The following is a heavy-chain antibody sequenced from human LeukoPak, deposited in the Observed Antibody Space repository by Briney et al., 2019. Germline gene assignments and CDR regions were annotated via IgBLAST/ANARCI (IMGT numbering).Heavy chain of an antibody. CDR1: GDSISSSSYY. J-gene: IGHJ4*02. D-gene: IGHD3/OR15-3a*01. Sequence: PSETLSLTGTISGDSISSSSYYWGWIRQPPGKGLEWIGSIYYSGSTYYNPSLKSRVTISVDTSKNQFSLKLSSVTAADTAVYYCARHRDYYFDYWGQGTLVTVSS. CDR2: IYYSGST. CDR3: ARHRDYYFDY. V-gene: IGHV4-39*01.